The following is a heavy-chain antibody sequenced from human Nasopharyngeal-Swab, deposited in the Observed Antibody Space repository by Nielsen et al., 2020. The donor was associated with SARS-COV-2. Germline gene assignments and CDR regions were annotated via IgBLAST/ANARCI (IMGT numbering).Heavy chain of an antibody. CDR3: ASTLEINYYASGSSRPVDV. D-gene: IGHD3-10*01. J-gene: IGHJ6*04. CDR1: GFTFSSYE. Sequence: GESLKISCAASGFTFSSYEMNWVRQAPGKGLEYISYISSSGTTIYYADSVKGRFTISRDNTKNSLYLQMNSLRAEDTAVYYCASTLEINYYASGSSRPVDVWGKGTTVTVSS. CDR2: ISSSGTTI. V-gene: IGHV3-48*03.